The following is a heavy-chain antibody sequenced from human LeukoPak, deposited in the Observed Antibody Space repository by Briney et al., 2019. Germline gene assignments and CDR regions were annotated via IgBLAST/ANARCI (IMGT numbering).Heavy chain of an antibody. CDR1: GYTFTGYY. CDR3: ARGVSSGWFSVAYYYYYMDV. D-gene: IGHD6-19*01. V-gene: IGHV1-2*02. CDR2: INPNSGGT. J-gene: IGHJ6*03. Sequence: ASVKVSCKASGYTFTGYYMHWVRQAPGQGLEWMGWINPNSGGTNYAQKFQGRVTMTRDTSISTAYMELSRLRSEDTAVYYCARGVSSGWFSVAYYYYYMDVWGKGTTVTISS.